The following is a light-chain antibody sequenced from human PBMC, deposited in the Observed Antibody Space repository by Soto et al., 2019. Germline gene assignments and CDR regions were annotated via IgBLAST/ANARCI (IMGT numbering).Light chain of an antibody. J-gene: IGKJ1*01. Sequence: EIVMTQSPATLSVSPGERATLSCRASQSLSSNLAWYQQKPGQAPRLLIYGASTRATGIPARFSGSGSGTEFTLTISSLQSEDFAVYYCQQYNNWPPGTFGQGTKVEI. V-gene: IGKV3-15*01. CDR1: QSLSSN. CDR3: QQYNNWPPGT. CDR2: GAS.